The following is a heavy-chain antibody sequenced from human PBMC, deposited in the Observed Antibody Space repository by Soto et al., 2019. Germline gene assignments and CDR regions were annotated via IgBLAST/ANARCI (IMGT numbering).Heavy chain of an antibody. V-gene: IGHV3-30*18. CDR2: ITFDESNK. D-gene: IGHD1-26*01. CDR1: GFTFSNYV. Sequence: QVQLVESGGGVVQPGRSLGLSCVASGFTFSNYVTHWVRQAPGKGLEWVALITFDESNKYYADSVKGRFTISRDISKNTLYLQMNNLRAEDTAVYYCAKGEGDYYFYGMDVWGQGTTVTVS. CDR3: AKGEGDYYFYGMDV. J-gene: IGHJ6*02.